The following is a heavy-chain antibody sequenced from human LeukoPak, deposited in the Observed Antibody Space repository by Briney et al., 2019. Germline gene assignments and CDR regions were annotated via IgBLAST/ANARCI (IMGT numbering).Heavy chain of an antibody. D-gene: IGHD4-11*01. V-gene: IGHV3-7*01. CDR2: IKQDGSDK. CDR3: ARDLADTVTTLGWFDP. CDR1: GFTFTKYW. Sequence: GDSLRLSCAASGFTFTKYWMTWVRQAPGKGLEWVGSIKQDGSDKNYMDSVKGRFTISRDNTKNSLYLQMNSLRAEDTAVYYCARDLADTVTTLGWFDPWGQGTLVTVSS. J-gene: IGHJ5*02.